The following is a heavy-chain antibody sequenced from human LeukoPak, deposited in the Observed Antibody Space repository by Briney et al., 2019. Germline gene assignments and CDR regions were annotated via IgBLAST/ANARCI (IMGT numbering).Heavy chain of an antibody. CDR3: ARQLRSSCYYYYYVDV. V-gene: IGHV1-18*01. CDR2: ISAYNGNT. D-gene: IGHD4-17*01. Sequence: ASVKVSCKASGYTFTSYGISWVRQAPRQGLEWMGWISAYNGNTNYAQKLQGRVTMTTDTSTSTAYMELRSLRSDDTAVYYCARQLRSSCYYYYYVDVWGKGTTVTVSS. J-gene: IGHJ6*03. CDR1: GYTFTSYG.